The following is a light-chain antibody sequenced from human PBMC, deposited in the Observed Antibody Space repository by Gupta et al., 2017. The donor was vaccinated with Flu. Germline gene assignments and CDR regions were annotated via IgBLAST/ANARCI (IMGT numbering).Light chain of an antibody. CDR1: DIGGRS. CDR2: DDS. V-gene: IGLV3-21*02. Sequence: SYVLTQPHSLSVAPGQTARLTCGGSDIGGRSVHRYQQRPGQAPVLVVYDDSDRPSGIPERFSGSNSGNTATLTISRVEAGDEADYYCQVYHVSTDYPVFGGGTTLTVL. J-gene: IGLJ3*02. CDR3: QVYHVSTDYPV.